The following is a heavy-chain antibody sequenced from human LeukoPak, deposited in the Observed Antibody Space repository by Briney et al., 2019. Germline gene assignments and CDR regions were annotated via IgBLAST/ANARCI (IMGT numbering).Heavy chain of an antibody. CDR2: ISGSGGST. CDR1: GFTFSSYA. J-gene: IGHJ4*02. Sequence: VGSLRLSCAASGFTFSSYAMSWVRQAPGKGLEWVSAISGSGGSTYYADSVKGRFTISRDNSKNTLYLQMNSLRAEDTAVYYCAKDNWNYWYYFDYWGQGTLVTVSS. V-gene: IGHV3-23*01. CDR3: AKDNWNYWYYFDY. D-gene: IGHD1-7*01.